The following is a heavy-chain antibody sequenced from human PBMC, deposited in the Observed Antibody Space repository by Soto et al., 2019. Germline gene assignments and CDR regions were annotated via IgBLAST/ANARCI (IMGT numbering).Heavy chain of an antibody. CDR3: ARTAAAGSDRFDY. D-gene: IGHD6-13*01. V-gene: IGHV1-18*01. Sequence: ASVKVSRKASGYSHTSSGISLVRLTPGQGLEWMGWISAYNGNTNYAQKLQGRVTMTTDTSTSTAYMELRSLRSDDTVVYYCARTAAAGSDRFDYRGQGTLVTLSS. CDR1: GYSHTSSG. J-gene: IGHJ4*02. CDR2: ISAYNGNT.